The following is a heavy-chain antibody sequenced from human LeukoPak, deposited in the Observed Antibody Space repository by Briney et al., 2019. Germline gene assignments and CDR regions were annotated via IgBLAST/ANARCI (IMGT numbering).Heavy chain of an antibody. CDR1: GYTFTNYG. CDR2: INAYNGHT. CDR3: AREGSSYCSGDSCYGDAFDI. V-gene: IGHV1-18*01. D-gene: IGHD2-15*01. J-gene: IGHJ3*02. Sequence: ASVKVSCKASGYTFTNYGISWVRQAPGQGLEWMGWINAYNGHTNYAQKFQGRVTMTTDTSTTTAYMDLRSLRSDDAAVYYCAREGSSYCSGDSCYGDAFDIWGQGTMVTVSP.